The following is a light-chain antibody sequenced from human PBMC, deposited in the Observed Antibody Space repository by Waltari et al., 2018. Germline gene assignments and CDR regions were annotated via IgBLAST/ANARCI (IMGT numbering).Light chain of an antibody. CDR1: QSVSSSY. CDR3: QQYGSSPGT. J-gene: IGKJ1*01. V-gene: IGKV3-20*01. CDR2: GAS. Sequence: TQSPGTLSLSPGERATLSCRASQSVSSSYLAWYQQKPSQAPRLLIYGASSRATGIPDRFSGSGSGTDFTLTISRLEPEDFAVYYCQQYGSSPGTFGQGTKVEIK.